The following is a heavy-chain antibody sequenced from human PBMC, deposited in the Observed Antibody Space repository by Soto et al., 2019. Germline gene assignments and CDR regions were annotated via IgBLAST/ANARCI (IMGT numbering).Heavy chain of an antibody. Sequence: ASVKVSCKVSGYIVTELSMHWVRQAPGKGLEWMGGFDPEDGETIYAQKFQGRVTMTEDTSTDTAYMELSSLRSEDTAVYYCVTGIWSAYYFDYWGQGTLVTVSS. CDR2: FDPEDGET. V-gene: IGHV1-24*01. J-gene: IGHJ4*02. CDR3: VTGIWSAYYFDY. CDR1: GYIVTELS. D-gene: IGHD3-3*01.